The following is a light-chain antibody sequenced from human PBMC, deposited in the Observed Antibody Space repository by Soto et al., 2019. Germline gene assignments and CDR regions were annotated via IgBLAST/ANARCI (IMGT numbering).Light chain of an antibody. V-gene: IGKV3-20*01. CDR3: LQYGDSPQT. CDR2: GAS. Sequence: EIVLTQSPGTLSLSPRERATLSCRASQSVRSSYLAWYQQKPGQAPRLLIYGASSRATGIPDRFSGSGSGTDFTLTISRLEPEDFAVYYCLQYGDSPQTFGQGTKVEIK. J-gene: IGKJ1*01. CDR1: QSVRSSY.